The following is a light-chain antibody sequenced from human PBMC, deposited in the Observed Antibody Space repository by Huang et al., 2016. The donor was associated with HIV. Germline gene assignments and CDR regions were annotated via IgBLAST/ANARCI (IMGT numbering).Light chain of an antibody. CDR2: EAS. V-gene: IGKV3-15*01. J-gene: IGKJ4*01. Sequence: ETLMTQFPATLSVSPGERATLSCGASQNVRNNLAWYQQKPGQAPRLLFYEASSRATGVPGRFSASGSGIDFTLTISSLQSEDFAVYYCQQFNNWPPAFGGGTTVEIK. CDR1: QNVRNN. CDR3: QQFNNWPPA.